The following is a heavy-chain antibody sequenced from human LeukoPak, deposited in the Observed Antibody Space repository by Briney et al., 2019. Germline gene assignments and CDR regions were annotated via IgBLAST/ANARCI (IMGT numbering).Heavy chain of an antibody. J-gene: IGHJ1*01. CDR2: IYSGGST. D-gene: IGHD3-22*01. V-gene: IGHV3-66*01. CDR3: ARDPRDYYDSSGYFAPLYFQH. Sequence: PGGSLRLSCAASGFTVSSNYMSWVRQAPGKGLEWVSVIYSGGSTYYADSVKGRFTISRDNAKNSLYLQMNSLRAEDTAVYYCARDPRDYYDSSGYFAPLYFQHWGQGTLVTVSS. CDR1: GFTVSSNY.